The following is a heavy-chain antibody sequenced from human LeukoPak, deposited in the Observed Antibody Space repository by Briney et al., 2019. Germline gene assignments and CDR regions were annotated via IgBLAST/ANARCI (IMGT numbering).Heavy chain of an antibody. CDR2: INHSGST. J-gene: IGHJ5*02. D-gene: IGHD2-15*01. CDR3: AVTSGCSGGSCYSAGWFDP. V-gene: IGHV4-34*01. CDR1: GGSFSGYY. Sequence: SETLSLTCAVYGGSFSGYYWSWIRQPPGKGLEWIGEINHSGSTNYNPFLKSRVTISVDTSKNQFSLKLSSVTAADTAVYYCAVTSGCSGGSCYSAGWFDPWGQGTLVTVSS.